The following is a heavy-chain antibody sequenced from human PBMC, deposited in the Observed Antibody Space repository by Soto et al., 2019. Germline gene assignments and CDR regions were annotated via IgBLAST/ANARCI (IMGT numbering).Heavy chain of an antibody. CDR2: IYPGDSNT. J-gene: IGHJ4*02. CDR3: ARHWILFHCSDSYYNAEQDY. Sequence: GESLTISCTASGSSFTNYWIGWVRQMPGKDLEWLVIIYPGDSNTRYSPSFQGQVTISPDNSITTSYLQWSSLKASDTARYYCARHWILFHCSDSYYNAEQDYWGQGTLVTVSS. D-gene: IGHD3-10*02. V-gene: IGHV5-51*01. CDR1: GSSFTNYW.